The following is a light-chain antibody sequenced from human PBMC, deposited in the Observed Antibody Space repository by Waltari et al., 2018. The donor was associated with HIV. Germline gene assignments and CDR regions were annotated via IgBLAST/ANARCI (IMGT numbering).Light chain of an antibody. V-gene: IGKV1-17*01. J-gene: IGKJ4*01. CDR2: GAS. Sequence: IQLPHSPSSLSPSLGDRVTITCRASQGIRDELGWYQQKPGKAPQRLIYGASTLQSGVPSRFSGSGSGTEFTLTISSLQPEDFATYYCLQYNSFPLTFAGGTNVEIK. CDR1: QGIRDE. CDR3: LQYNSFPLT.